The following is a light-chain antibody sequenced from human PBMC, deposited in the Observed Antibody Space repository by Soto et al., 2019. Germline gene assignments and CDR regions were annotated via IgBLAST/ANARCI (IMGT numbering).Light chain of an antibody. Sequence: EIVLTQSPGTLFFSPGERATLTCRGSQSVSSSYLAWFQQKPGKAPRLXIYGASSRATGIPDRFSGSGSGTDFTLTISRLEPEDFAVYYCRQYGNAPFTFGPGTKVDIK. J-gene: IGKJ3*01. CDR3: RQYGNAPFT. V-gene: IGKV3-20*01. CDR2: GAS. CDR1: QSVSSSY.